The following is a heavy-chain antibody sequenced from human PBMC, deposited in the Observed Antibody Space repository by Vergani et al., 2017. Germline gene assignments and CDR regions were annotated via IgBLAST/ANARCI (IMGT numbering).Heavy chain of an antibody. Sequence: QVQLQQWGGGLLKPSGTLSLTCVVHGGSFTSYHWTWIRPSPGEGLEWVGDIDHTGRPDYNPSLKRRITMSVDKSRNQFSLTLNSVTATDTAIYFCARVNTETNGHLYYYYYMDVWGQGTAVTVS. J-gene: IGHJ6*03. CDR3: ARVNTETNGHLYYYYYMDV. CDR2: IDHTGRP. V-gene: IGHV4-34*01. D-gene: IGHD4-11*01. CDR1: GGSFTSYH.